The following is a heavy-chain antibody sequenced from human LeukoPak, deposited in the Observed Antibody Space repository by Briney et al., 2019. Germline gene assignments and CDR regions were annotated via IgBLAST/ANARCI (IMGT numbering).Heavy chain of an antibody. V-gene: IGHV4-34*01. CDR2: INHSGST. D-gene: IGHD6-6*01. J-gene: IGHJ1*01. CDR3: ARGPAPTYSSSSKYFQH. CDR1: GGSFSGYY. Sequence: PSETLSLTRAVYGGSFSGYYWSWIRQPPGKGLEWIGEINHSGSTNYNPSLKSRVTISVDTSKNQFSLKLSSVTAADTAVYYCARGPAPTYSSSSKYFQHWGQGTLVTVSS.